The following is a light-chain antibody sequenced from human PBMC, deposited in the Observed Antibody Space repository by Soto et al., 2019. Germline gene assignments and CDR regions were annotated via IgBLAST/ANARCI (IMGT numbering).Light chain of an antibody. CDR1: QGISSY. V-gene: IGKV1-9*01. CDR2: GAS. J-gene: IGKJ5*01. Sequence: DIQLTQSPSFLSASVGDRVTITCRASQGISSYLAWYQQKPGKAPKLLIYGASTLQSGVPSRFSGSGSGTEFTLTISSLQPEDFATYYCQQLNSYPRTTFGQGTRLEMK. CDR3: QQLNSYPRTT.